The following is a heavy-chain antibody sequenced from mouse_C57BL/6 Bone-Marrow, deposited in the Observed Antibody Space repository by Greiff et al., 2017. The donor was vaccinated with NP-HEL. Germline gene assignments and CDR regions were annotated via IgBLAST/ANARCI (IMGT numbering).Heavy chain of an antibody. CDR2: SRNKANDYTT. Sequence: EVQRVESGGGLVQSGRSLRLSCAPSGFTFSDFYMEWVRQAPGKGLEWIAASRNKANDYTTKYSASVKGRFIVSRDTSQSILYLQMNALRAEDTAIYYCARDGHYDGYYSYAMDYWGQGTSVTVSS. D-gene: IGHD2-3*01. CDR1: GFTFSDFY. V-gene: IGHV7-1*01. CDR3: ARDGHYDGYYSYAMDY. J-gene: IGHJ4*01.